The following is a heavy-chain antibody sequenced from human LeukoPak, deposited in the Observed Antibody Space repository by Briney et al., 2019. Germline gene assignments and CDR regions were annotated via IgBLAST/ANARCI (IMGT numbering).Heavy chain of an antibody. V-gene: IGHV3-9*01. J-gene: IGHJ4*02. CDR3: AKDNSGSYILDY. Sequence: GGSLRLPCAASGFTFDDYAMHWVRQAPGKGLEWVSGISWNSGSIGYADSVKGRFTISRDNAKNSLYLQMNSLRAEDTALYYCAKDNSGSYILDYWGQGTLVTVSS. CDR1: GFTFDDYA. CDR2: ISWNSGSI. D-gene: IGHD1-26*01.